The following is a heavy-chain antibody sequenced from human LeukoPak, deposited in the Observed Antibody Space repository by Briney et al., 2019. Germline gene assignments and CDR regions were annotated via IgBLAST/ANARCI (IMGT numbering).Heavy chain of an antibody. D-gene: IGHD3-16*01. V-gene: IGHV1-2*02. CDR3: ARAKVGDSPRWFDY. CDR1: GYTFTGYY. J-gene: IGHJ4*02. Sequence: ASVKVSCKASGYTFTGYYMHWVRQAPGQGLEWMGWINPNGGGTNYAQKFQGRVTMTRDTSISTAYMELSRLRSDDTAVYYCARAKVGDSPRWFDYWGQGTLVTVSS. CDR2: INPNGGGT.